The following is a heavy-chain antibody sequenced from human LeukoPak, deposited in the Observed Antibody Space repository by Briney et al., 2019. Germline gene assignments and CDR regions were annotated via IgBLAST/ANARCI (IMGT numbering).Heavy chain of an antibody. Sequence: SQTLSLTCTVSGDSISSGSYYWSWIRQPAGKGLEWIGRIYTSGSTNYNPSLKSRVTISVDTSKDQFSLKLSSVTAADTAVYYCARMDYYDSSGVFDYWGQGTLVTVSS. CDR3: ARMDYYDSSGVFDY. D-gene: IGHD3-22*01. CDR1: GDSISSGSYY. V-gene: IGHV4-61*02. CDR2: IYTSGST. J-gene: IGHJ4*02.